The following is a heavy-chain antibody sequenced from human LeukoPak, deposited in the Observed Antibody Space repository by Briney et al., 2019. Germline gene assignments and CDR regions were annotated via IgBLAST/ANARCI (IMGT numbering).Heavy chain of an antibody. CDR1: GFTFSSYW. D-gene: IGHD3-22*01. Sequence: PGGSLRLSCAASGFTFSSYWMHWVRQAPGKGLVWVSRINADGSSTSYADSVKGRFTISRDSAKNTLYLQMNSLRAEDTAVYYCATYYYDSSGYSYDAFDIWGQGTMVTVSS. J-gene: IGHJ3*02. CDR2: INADGSST. CDR3: ATYYYDSSGYSYDAFDI. V-gene: IGHV3-74*01.